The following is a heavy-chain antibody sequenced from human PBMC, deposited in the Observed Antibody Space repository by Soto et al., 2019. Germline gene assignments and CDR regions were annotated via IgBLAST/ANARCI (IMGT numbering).Heavy chain of an antibody. CDR2: IIPIFGTA. Sequence: GAAVKVSFKASGGTFSSYAISRVRQAPGQGLEWMGGIIPIFGTANYAQKFQGRVTITADESTSTAYMELSSLRSEDTAVYYCARRGDGYNPGLWFFDYWGQGTLVTVSS. CDR3: ARRGDGYNPGLWFFDY. J-gene: IGHJ4*02. V-gene: IGHV1-69*13. D-gene: IGHD3-10*01. CDR1: GGTFSSYA.